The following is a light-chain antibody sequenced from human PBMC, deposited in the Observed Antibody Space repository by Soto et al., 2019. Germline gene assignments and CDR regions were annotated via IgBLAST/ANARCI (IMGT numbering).Light chain of an antibody. Sequence: QPVLTQPPSASGTPGQRVTISCSGSSSNIGSNTVNWYQQLPGTAPKLPIYSNNQRPSGVPDRFSGSKSGTSASLAISGLQSEDEADYYCAAWDDSLNGVVFGGGTKVTVL. CDR3: AAWDDSLNGVV. V-gene: IGLV1-44*01. CDR1: SSNIGSNT. CDR2: SNN. J-gene: IGLJ2*01.